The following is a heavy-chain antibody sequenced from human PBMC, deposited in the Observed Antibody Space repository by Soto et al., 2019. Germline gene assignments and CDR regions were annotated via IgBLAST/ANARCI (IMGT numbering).Heavy chain of an antibody. Sequence: QVQLVQSGAEVRKPGSSVKVSCQVSGVTFSTSTITWVRQAPGQGLEWMGSIIPILGTAKSTQKFQGRVTITADESASVAYMELSSLTSEDTAVYYCARAGFVSGWNEFSGMDVWGQGTTVTFSS. V-gene: IGHV1-69*11. J-gene: IGHJ6*02. CDR2: IIPILGTA. CDR3: ARAGFVSGWNEFSGMDV. CDR1: GVTFSTST. D-gene: IGHD6-19*01.